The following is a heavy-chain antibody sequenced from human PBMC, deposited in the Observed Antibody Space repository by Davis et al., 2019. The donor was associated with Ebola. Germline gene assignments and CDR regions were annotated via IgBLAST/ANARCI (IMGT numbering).Heavy chain of an antibody. D-gene: IGHD6-19*01. V-gene: IGHV6-1*01. J-gene: IGHJ6*02. CDR2: TYYRSKWYN. CDR3: ARVAGFYYGMDV. Sequence: SQTLSLTCAISADSLSSNSAAWNWIRQSPSRGLEWPGRTYYRSKWYNDYAVSVKSRITINPDTSKNQFSLQLNSVTPEDTAVYYCARVAGFYYGMDVWGQGTTVTVSS. CDR1: ADSLSSNSAA.